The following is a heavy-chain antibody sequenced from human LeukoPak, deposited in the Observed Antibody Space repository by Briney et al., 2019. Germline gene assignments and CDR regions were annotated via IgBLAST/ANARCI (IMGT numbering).Heavy chain of an antibody. Sequence: ASVKVSCKASGYTFTSYDINWVRQATGQGLEWMGWMNPNSGNTGYAQKFQGRVTMTRNTSISTAYMELSSLRSEDTAVYYCARGTYYYGSGGSNWFDPWGQGTLVTVSS. D-gene: IGHD3-10*01. CDR3: ARGTYYYGSGGSNWFDP. CDR1: GYTFTSYD. V-gene: IGHV1-8*01. J-gene: IGHJ5*02. CDR2: MNPNSGNT.